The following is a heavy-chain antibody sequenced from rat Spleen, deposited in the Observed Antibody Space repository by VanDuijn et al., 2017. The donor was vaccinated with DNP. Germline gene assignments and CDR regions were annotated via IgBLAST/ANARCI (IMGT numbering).Heavy chain of an antibody. V-gene: IGHV2-30*01. J-gene: IGHJ2*01. Sequence: QVQLTESGPGLVQPSQTLSLTCTVSGFSLTSYHMHWVRQPSGKGLEWMGVIWTDGNTDYNSALKSRLSISRDTSKSQVFLKMNSLQTEDTATYYCATGVYGGYSDYWGQGVMVTVSS. CDR2: IWTDGNT. CDR1: GFSLTSYH. CDR3: ATGVYGGYSDY. D-gene: IGHD1-11*01.